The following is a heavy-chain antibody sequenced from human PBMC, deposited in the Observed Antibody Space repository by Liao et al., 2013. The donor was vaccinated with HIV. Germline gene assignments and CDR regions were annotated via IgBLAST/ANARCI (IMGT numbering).Heavy chain of an antibody. V-gene: IGHV4-4*07. Sequence: QVQLQESGPGLVKPSETLSLTCTVSGGSISSYYWSWIRQPAGKGLEWIGRTYTSGSTNYNPSLKSRVTMSVDTSKNQFSLKLSSVTAADTAMYYCARMGTSTEYYDMWSGYYSHVQQGTHFDHWGQGTLVTVSS. J-gene: IGHJ4*02. CDR3: ARMGTSTEYYDMWSGYYSHVQQGTHFDH. D-gene: IGHD3-3*01. CDR1: GGSISSYY. CDR2: TYTSGST.